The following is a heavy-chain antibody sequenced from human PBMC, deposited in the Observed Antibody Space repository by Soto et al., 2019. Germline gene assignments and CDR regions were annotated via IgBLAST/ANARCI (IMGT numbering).Heavy chain of an antibody. V-gene: IGHV1-69*01. Sequence: QVQLVQSGAGVKKPGSSVSVSCKASGGTFSSNAVSWVRQAPGQGLEWMGGIIPIFGTANYAQKCQGRVTINADESTNTAYRELSSLRSEDTAVYFCAFRDGHNYWLDAFDIWGQGAMVTVSS. CDR1: GGTFSSNA. D-gene: IGHD5-12*01. CDR2: IIPIFGTA. J-gene: IGHJ3*02. CDR3: AFRDGHNYWLDAFDI.